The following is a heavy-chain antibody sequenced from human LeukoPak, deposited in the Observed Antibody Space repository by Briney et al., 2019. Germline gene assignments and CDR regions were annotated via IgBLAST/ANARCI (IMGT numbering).Heavy chain of an antibody. V-gene: IGHV4-34*01. CDR2: INHSGST. D-gene: IGHD6-19*01. CDR1: GGSFSDYY. J-gene: IGHJ4*02. CDR3: ARGPRGLGMAGTFDY. Sequence: SETLSLTCDVYGGSFSDYYWSWTRQPPGKGLEWIGEINHSGSTNYNPSLKSRATISVDTSKNQFSLKLSSVTAADTAVYYCARGPRGLGMAGTFDYWGQGTLVTVSS.